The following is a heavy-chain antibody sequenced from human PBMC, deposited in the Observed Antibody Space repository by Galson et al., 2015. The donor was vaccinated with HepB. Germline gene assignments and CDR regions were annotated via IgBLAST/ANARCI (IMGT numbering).Heavy chain of an antibody. D-gene: IGHD6-19*01. Sequence: ALVKPTQTLTLTCTFSGFSLSTSGMRVSWIRQPPGKALEWLARIDWDDDKFYSTSLKTRLTLSKDTSKNQVDLTMTNMDPVDTATYYCARRSTVSQWLADYWGQGTLGTVCS. V-gene: IGHV2-70*04. CDR1: GFSLSTSGMR. J-gene: IGHJ4*02. CDR2: IDWDDDK. CDR3: ARRSTVSQWLADY.